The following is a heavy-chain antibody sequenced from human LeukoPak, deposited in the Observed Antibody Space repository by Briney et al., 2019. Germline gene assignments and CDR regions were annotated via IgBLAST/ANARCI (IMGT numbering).Heavy chain of an antibody. Sequence: GGSLRLSCAASGFTFSHYPMNWVRQAPGKGLEWISYINGRSGIIYYADSVKGRFTISRDNSKNTLYLQMNSLRVEDTAIYYCAKAGRGGAITMVRGVKGDYYYMDVWGKGTTVTISS. CDR2: INGRSGII. J-gene: IGHJ6*03. V-gene: IGHV3-23*01. CDR1: GFTFSHYP. CDR3: AKAGRGGAITMVRGVKGDYYYMDV. D-gene: IGHD3-10*01.